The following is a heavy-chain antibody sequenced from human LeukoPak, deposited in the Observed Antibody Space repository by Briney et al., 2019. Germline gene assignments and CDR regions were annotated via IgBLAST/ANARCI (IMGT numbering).Heavy chain of an antibody. J-gene: IGHJ1*01. CDR1: GGSFRGYY. Sequence: PSETLSLTCAVYGGSFRGYYWSWIRQPPGKGLEWIGEINHSGSTNYNPSLKSRVTISVDTSKNQFSLKLSSVTAADTAVYYCARGGYNGTEYFQHWGQGTLVTVSS. CDR3: ARGGYNGTEYFQH. V-gene: IGHV4-34*01. D-gene: IGHD1-14*01. CDR2: INHSGST.